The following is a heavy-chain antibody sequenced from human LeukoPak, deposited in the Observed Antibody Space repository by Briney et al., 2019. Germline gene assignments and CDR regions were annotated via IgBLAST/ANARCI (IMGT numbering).Heavy chain of an antibody. CDR2: IYYSGST. D-gene: IGHD1-14*01. CDR3: ARGPPPITLYYYYGMDV. CDR1: DGSISSYY. V-gene: IGHV4-59*01. J-gene: IGHJ6*02. Sequence: SETLSLTCTVSDGSISSYYWSWIRQPPGKGLEWIGYIYYSGSTNYNPSLKSRVTISVDTSKNQFSLKLSSVTAADTAVYYCARGPPPITLYYYYGMDVWGQGTTVTVSS.